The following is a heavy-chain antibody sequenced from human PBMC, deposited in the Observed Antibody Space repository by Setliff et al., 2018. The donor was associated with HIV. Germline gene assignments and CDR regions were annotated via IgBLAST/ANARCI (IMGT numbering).Heavy chain of an antibody. Sequence: SVKVSCKASGGSFNNNAVTWVRHTPRQGLEWVGGVTPMVGTPQYAQKFQGRVTITTDESTSTAFMELGSLKFDDTAVYYCARVVPTYRSGWQTSMFDSWGQGTLVTVSS. CDR2: VTPMVGTP. J-gene: IGHJ4*02. V-gene: IGHV1-69*05. CDR3: ARVVPTYRSGWQTSMFDS. CDR1: GGSFNNNA. D-gene: IGHD6-19*01.